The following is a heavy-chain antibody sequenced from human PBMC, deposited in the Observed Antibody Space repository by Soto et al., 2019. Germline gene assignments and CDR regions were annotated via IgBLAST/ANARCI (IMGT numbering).Heavy chain of an antibody. V-gene: IGHV3-74*01. CDR1: GFTFSSYW. D-gene: IGHD2-21*01. Sequence: EVQLVESGGGLVQPGGSLRLSCAASGFTFSSYWMHWVRQAPGKGLVWFSRINSDGSSTSYADSVKGRFTISRDNAKNTLYLQMNSLRAEDTAVYYCARVAWDYCGGDCYFDYWGQGTLVTVSS. CDR2: INSDGSST. J-gene: IGHJ4*02. CDR3: ARVAWDYCGGDCYFDY.